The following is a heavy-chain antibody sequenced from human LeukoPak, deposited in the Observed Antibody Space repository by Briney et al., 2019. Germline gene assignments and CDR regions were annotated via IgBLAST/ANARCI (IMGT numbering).Heavy chain of an antibody. D-gene: IGHD6-13*01. CDR2: ISGSGGST. CDR3: AKGSSSSCHAPDDY. Sequence: GGSLRLSYAASGFTFSSYAMSWVRQAPGKGLEWASAISGSGGSTYYADSVKGRFTISRDNSKNTLYLQMNSLRAEDTAVYYCAKGSSSSCHAPDDYWGQGTLVTVSS. V-gene: IGHV3-23*01. CDR1: GFTFSSYA. J-gene: IGHJ4*02.